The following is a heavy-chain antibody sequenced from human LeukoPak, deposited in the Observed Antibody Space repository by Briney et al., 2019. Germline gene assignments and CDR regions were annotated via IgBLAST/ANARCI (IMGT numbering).Heavy chain of an antibody. CDR3: ARVTRSVWSGYSIDY. D-gene: IGHD3-3*01. CDR1: GGSISSSSYY. CDR2: IYYSGST. Sequence: PSETLSLTCTVSGGSISSSSYYWGWIRQPPGKGLEWIGSIYYSGSTYYNPSLKSRVTISVDTSKNQFSLKLSSVTAADTAVYYCARVTRSVWSGYSIDYWGQGTLVTVSS. V-gene: IGHV4-39*07. J-gene: IGHJ4*02.